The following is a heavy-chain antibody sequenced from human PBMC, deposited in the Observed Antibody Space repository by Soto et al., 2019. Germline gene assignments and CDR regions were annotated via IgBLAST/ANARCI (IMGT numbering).Heavy chain of an antibody. D-gene: IGHD1-26*01. V-gene: IGHV4-59*01. Sequence: QVQLQESGPGLVKPSETLSLTCTVSSGSISSYYWSWIRQPPGKGLEWIGYIFYSGSTNYNPSLKSRVTLSVDMSKNQFSRKLSSVTAADAAVYYCASGNPVYFDYCGQGTLVTVYS. J-gene: IGHJ4*02. CDR2: IFYSGST. CDR3: ASGNPVYFDY. CDR1: SGSISSYY.